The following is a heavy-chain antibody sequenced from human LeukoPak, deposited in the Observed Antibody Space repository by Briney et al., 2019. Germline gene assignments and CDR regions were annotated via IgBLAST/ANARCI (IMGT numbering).Heavy chain of an antibody. Sequence: GGSLRLSCAASGFTFSAYGMSWVRQAPGKGLEWVSAISGSGGSTFYADSEKGRFTISRDNSKNTLFLQMNSLRAEDTAVYYCAKLYSYNYYYGMDVWGQGIPVTVSS. CDR1: GFTFSAYG. CDR2: ISGSGGST. CDR3: AKLYSYNYYYGMDV. J-gene: IGHJ6*02. V-gene: IGHV3-23*01. D-gene: IGHD1-26*01.